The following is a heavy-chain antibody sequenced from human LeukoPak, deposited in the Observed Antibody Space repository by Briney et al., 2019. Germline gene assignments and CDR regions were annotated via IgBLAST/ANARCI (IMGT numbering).Heavy chain of an antibody. CDR2: IYPCDSDT. CDR1: GYTFTTYW. D-gene: IGHD3-10*01. V-gene: IGHV5-51*01. Sequence: GESLQISCQGSGYTFTTYWIARGRQMPGKGLGWMGIIYPCDSDTRYSPSFQGQVTISADRSTAYLQWSSLKASDTAMYYCARRKGYGELFEYWGQGTLVTVSS. CDR3: ARRKGYGELFEY. J-gene: IGHJ4*02.